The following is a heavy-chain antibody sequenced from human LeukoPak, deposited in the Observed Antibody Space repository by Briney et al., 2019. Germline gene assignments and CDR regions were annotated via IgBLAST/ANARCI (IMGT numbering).Heavy chain of an antibody. D-gene: IGHD3-3*01. Sequence: PSETLSLTCTVSGGSISSGGYYWSWIRQPPGKGLEWIGYIYHSGSTYYNPSLKSRVTISVDRSKNRFSLKLSSVTAADTAVYYCAGGYYDFWSGYLNWFDPWGQGTLVTVSS. V-gene: IGHV4-30-2*01. CDR2: IYHSGST. CDR3: AGGYYDFWSGYLNWFDP. CDR1: GGSISSGGYY. J-gene: IGHJ5*02.